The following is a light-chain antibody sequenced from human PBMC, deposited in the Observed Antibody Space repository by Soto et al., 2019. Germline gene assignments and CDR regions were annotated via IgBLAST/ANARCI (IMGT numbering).Light chain of an antibody. CDR1: SSDFGSHNL. J-gene: IGLJ1*01. Sequence: QSVLTQPASVSGSPGQSITISCTGTSSDFGSHNLVSWYQQHPGKAPKLMIYEASKRPSGFSDRFSGSKSGNTASLTISGLQAEDGADYYCCSYAGSSTSPYVFGTGT. CDR2: EAS. CDR3: CSYAGSSTSPYV. V-gene: IGLV2-23*01.